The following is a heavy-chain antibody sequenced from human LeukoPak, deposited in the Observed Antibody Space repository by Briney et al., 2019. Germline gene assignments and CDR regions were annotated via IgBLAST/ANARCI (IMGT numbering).Heavy chain of an antibody. Sequence: PSGTLSLTCAVSGGSISSSNWWSWVRQPPGKGLEWIGEIYHSGSTNYNPSLKSRVTISVDKPKNQFSLKLSSVTAADTAVYYCARVGLIAVYFDYWGQGTLVTVSS. CDR1: GGSISSSNW. J-gene: IGHJ4*02. CDR2: IYHSGST. D-gene: IGHD6-19*01. CDR3: ARVGLIAVYFDY. V-gene: IGHV4-4*02.